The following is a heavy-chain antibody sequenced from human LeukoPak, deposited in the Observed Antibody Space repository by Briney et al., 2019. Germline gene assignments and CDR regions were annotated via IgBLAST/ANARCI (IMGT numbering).Heavy chain of an antibody. Sequence: SETLSLACTVSGGSTTSYYGGWIRQPPGEGLGCIGSIYSSGSTLSNPSLKSRVSISAETPKTQSSLRLSSATAADTAVYYCAITGSGYPPEPDCWGQGTLVTASS. J-gene: IGHJ4*02. CDR1: GGSTTSYY. CDR2: IYSSGST. V-gene: IGHV4-59*08. D-gene: IGHD3-22*01. CDR3: AITGSGYPPEPDC.